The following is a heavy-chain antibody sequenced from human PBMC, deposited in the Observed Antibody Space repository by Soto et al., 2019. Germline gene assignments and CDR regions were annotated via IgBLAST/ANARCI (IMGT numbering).Heavy chain of an antibody. D-gene: IGHD3-3*01. CDR1: GFTFSSYW. CDR3: ARQYYDFWSGYYFTGGTLYYYYMDV. CDR2: IKQDGSEK. V-gene: IGHV3-7*01. Sequence: EVQLVESGGGLVQPGGSLRLSCAASGFTFSSYWMSWVRQAPGKGLEWVANIKQDGSEKYYVDSVKGRFTISRDNAKNSLYLQMNSLRAEDTAVYYCARQYYDFWSGYYFTGGTLYYYYMDVWGKGTTVTVSS. J-gene: IGHJ6*03.